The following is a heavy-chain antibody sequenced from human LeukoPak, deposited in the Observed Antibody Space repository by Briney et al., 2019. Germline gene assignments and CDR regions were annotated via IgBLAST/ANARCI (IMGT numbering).Heavy chain of an antibody. CDR1: GFTFDDYA. V-gene: IGHV3-43D*03. D-gene: IGHD3-22*01. Sequence: GGSLRLSCAASGFTFDDYAMHWVRQAPGKGLEWVSLISWGGGSTYNADSVKGRFTISRDNSKNSLYLQMNSLRAEDTALYYCAKDHSPYYDSSGYYSLFDYWGQGTLVTVSS. J-gene: IGHJ4*02. CDR2: ISWGGGST. CDR3: AKDHSPYYDSSGYYSLFDY.